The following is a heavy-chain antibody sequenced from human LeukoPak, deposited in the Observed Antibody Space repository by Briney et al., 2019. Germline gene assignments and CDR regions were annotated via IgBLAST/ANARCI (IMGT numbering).Heavy chain of an antibody. J-gene: IGHJ4*02. Sequence: PGGSLRLSCAASGFTFSNYAMSWVRQAPGKGLEWVSAISGSGGSTYYADSVKGRFTISRDNSKNTLYLQMNSLRAEDTAVYYCAKVYTYDSSGYYSEYYFDYWGQGTLVTVSS. CDR2: ISGSGGST. CDR3: AKVYTYDSSGYYSEYYFDY. CDR1: GFTFSNYA. D-gene: IGHD3-22*01. V-gene: IGHV3-23*01.